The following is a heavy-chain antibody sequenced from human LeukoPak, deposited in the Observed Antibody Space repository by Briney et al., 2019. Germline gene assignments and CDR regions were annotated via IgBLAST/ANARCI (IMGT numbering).Heavy chain of an antibody. D-gene: IGHD3-16*01. J-gene: IGHJ4*01. CDR3: ARENDQGFDY. Sequence: GGSLRLSCAASGFTVSNYAMNWVRQAPGKGLKWVSSFGTRSSSIYYAHSVTGRFIVSRDNAKNSLFLQMNSLRAEDTAVYYCARENDQGFDYWGHGTLVTVSS. V-gene: IGHV3-21*01. CDR2: FGTRSSSI. CDR1: GFTVSNYA.